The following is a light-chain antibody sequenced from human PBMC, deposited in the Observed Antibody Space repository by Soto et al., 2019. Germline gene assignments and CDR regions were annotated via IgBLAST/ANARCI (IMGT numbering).Light chain of an antibody. CDR2: GNS. J-gene: IGLJ2*01. Sequence: QSVLTQPPSVSGAPGQRVTISCTGSSSNIGAGYDVHWYQQLPGTAPKLLIYGNSNRPSGVPDRFSGSKSGTSASLAITGLQAEDEADYYCQSYDSSLSGQGGVFGGGTKLTVL. CDR3: QSYDSSLSGQGGV. CDR1: SSNIGAGYD. V-gene: IGLV1-40*01.